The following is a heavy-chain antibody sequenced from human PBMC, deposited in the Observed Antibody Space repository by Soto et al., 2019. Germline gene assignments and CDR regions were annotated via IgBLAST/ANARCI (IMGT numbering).Heavy chain of an antibody. J-gene: IGHJ3*02. V-gene: IGHV3-49*03. Sequence: GGSLRLSCTASGFTFGDYAMSWFRQAPGKGLEWVGFIRSKAYGGTTEYAASVKGRFTISRDDSKSIAYLQMNSLKTEDTAVYCCTRDRRDYDFVSGAFDIWGQGTMVTVSS. CDR3: TRDRRDYDFVSGAFDI. CDR2: IRSKAYGGTT. CDR1: GFTFGDYA. D-gene: IGHD3-3*01.